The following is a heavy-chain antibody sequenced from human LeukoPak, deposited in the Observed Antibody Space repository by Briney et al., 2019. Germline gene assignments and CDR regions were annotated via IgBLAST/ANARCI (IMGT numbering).Heavy chain of an antibody. Sequence: GGSLRLSCTASAFTFGDYAMIWVRQAPGKGLEWVGFIRSKDYGGTTEYAASVKRGFTISRDDSKSIAHLQMNSLKTEDTAVYYCTCYYDILTGYYTDYWGQGTLVTVSS. CDR3: TCYYDILTGYYTDY. CDR2: IRSKDYGGTT. V-gene: IGHV3-49*04. D-gene: IGHD3-9*01. J-gene: IGHJ4*02. CDR1: AFTFGDYA.